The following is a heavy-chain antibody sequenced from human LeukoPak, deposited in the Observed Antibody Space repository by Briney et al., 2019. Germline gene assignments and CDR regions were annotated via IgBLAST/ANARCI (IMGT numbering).Heavy chain of an antibody. CDR2: IYSSGST. D-gene: IGHD3-16*01. CDR1: GASISSGSNY. V-gene: IGHV4-39*07. CDR3: SISDGYALTGI. J-gene: IGHJ3*02. Sequence: RPSETLSLTCSVSGASISSGSNYWGWIRQPPGKTLEWIGSIYSSGSTYYNPSLKIRVIIILDTPKNHFSLTLTSLTATDRAVYYCSISDGYALTGIWGQGTMGTVSS.